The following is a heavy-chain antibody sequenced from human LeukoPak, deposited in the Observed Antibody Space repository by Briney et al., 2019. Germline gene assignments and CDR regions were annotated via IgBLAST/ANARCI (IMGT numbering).Heavy chain of an antibody. CDR1: GFTFSGYY. CDR3: ARAGRAYYYYMDV. V-gene: IGHV3-11*04. CDR2: ISSSGSTI. Sequence: GGSLRLSCAASGFTFSGYYMSWIRQAPGKGLEWVSYISSSGSTIYYADSVKGRFSISRDSAKNSLYLQMNSLRTEDTAVYYCARAGRAYYYYMDVWGKGTTVTISS. J-gene: IGHJ6*03.